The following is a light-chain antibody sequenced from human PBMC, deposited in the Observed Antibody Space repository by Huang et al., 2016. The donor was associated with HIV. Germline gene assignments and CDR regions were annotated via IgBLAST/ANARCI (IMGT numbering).Light chain of an antibody. CDR2: SAS. Sequence: EIVLTQSPATLSVSPGERATPPCRASKSVGSDLSWYQHRPGQAPRLLIFSASTRATGSPARFSGSGYGTDFILTVSSLQSEDFALYYCQQYRDWPPYTFGQGTKLEIK. CDR3: QQYRDWPPYT. CDR1: KSVGSD. J-gene: IGKJ2*01. V-gene: IGKV3-15*01.